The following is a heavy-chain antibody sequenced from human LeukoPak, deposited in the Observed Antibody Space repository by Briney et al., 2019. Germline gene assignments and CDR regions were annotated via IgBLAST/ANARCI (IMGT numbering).Heavy chain of an antibody. Sequence: PSETLSLTCTVSGGSISRGSYYWSWIRQPAGKGLEWIGRIYTSGSTNYNPSLKSRVTISVDTSKNQFSLKLSSVTAADTAVYYCARDTSDFWIGYFDPWGQGTLVTVSS. J-gene: IGHJ5*02. D-gene: IGHD3-3*01. CDR1: GGSISRGSYY. V-gene: IGHV4-61*02. CDR3: ARDTSDFWIGYFDP. CDR2: IYTSGST.